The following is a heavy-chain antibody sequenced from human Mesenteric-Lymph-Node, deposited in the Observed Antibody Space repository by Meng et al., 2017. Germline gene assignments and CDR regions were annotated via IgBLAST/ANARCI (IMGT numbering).Heavy chain of an antibody. CDR2: IYHSGTT. Sequence: QESRPGLVKPSGTLSLTCAVSGGSTSSNTWWSWVRQSPGKGLEVIGEIYHSGTTNYNPSLKSRVTISIDKSKNQFSLKLNSVTDADTAVYYCARVLSYGDYEGGWWFDPWGQGTLVTISS. CDR1: GGSTSSNTW. J-gene: IGHJ5*02. V-gene: IGHV4-4*02. CDR3: ARVLSYGDYEGGWWFDP. D-gene: IGHD4-17*01.